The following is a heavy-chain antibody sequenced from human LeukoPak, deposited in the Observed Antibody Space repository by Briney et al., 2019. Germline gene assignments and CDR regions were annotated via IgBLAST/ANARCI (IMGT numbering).Heavy chain of an antibody. D-gene: IGHD6-13*01. J-gene: IGHJ4*02. CDR1: GGTFSSYA. Sequence: ASVKVSCKASGGTFSSYAISWVRQAPGQGLEWMGGIIPIFGTANYAQKFQGRVTMTEDTSTDTAYMELSSLRSEDTAVYYCATDSWSSSWYFDYWGQGTLVTVSS. CDR3: ATDSWSSSWYFDY. CDR2: IIPIFGTA. V-gene: IGHV1-69*06.